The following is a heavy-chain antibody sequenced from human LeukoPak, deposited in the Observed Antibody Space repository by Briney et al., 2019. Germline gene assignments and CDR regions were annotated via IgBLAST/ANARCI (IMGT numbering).Heavy chain of an antibody. D-gene: IGHD3-16*01. CDR2: INPNSGDT. CDR3: ARVRYRLAETYIDY. J-gene: IGHJ4*02. V-gene: IGHV1-2*02. Sequence: ASVKVSCKASGYIFTGYYMHWVRQAPGQGLEWMGWINPNSGDTNYAQKFQGRVTMTRDTSISTAYMELSRLRSDDTAGYYCARVRYRLAETYIDYWGQGTLVTVSS. CDR1: GYIFTGYY.